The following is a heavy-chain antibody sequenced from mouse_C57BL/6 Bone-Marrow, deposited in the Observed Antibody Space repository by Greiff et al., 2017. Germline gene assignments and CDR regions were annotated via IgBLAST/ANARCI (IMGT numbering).Heavy chain of an antibody. V-gene: IGHV1-69*01. Sequence: VQLVESGAELVMPGASVKLSCKASGYTFTSYWMHWVKQRPGQGLGWIGEIDPSDSYTNYNQKFKGKSTLTVDKSSSTAYMQLSSLTSEDSAVYYCAREVYYGSSYYFDYWGQGTTLTVSS. CDR1: GYTFTSYW. J-gene: IGHJ2*01. CDR3: AREVYYGSSYYFDY. CDR2: IDPSDSYT. D-gene: IGHD1-1*01.